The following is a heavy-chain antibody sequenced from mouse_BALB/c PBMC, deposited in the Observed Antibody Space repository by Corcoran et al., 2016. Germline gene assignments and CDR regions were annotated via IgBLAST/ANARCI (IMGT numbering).Heavy chain of an antibody. CDR2: IFPGSGNT. V-gene: IGHV1-66*01. D-gene: IGHD3-2*01. CDR3: AKTARATYYFDD. Sequence: QVQLQQSGPELVKPGASVKISCKASGYSFTSYYIHWVKQRPGQGLEWIGWIFPGSGNTKYNEKFKGKATLTADTSSSTAYMQLSSLTSADSAVYFCAKTARATYYFDDWGQGTTLTVSS. CDR1: GYSFTSYY. J-gene: IGHJ2*01.